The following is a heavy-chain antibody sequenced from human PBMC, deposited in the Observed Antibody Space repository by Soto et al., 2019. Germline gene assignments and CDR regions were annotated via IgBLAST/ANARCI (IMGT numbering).Heavy chain of an antibody. Sequence: SETLSLTCAVYGGSFSGYYWSWIRQPPGKGLEWIGEINHSGSTNYNPSLKSRVTISVDTSKNQFSLKLSSVTAADTAVYYCARGSPNYDILTGYPYYYGMDVWGQGTMFTVAS. V-gene: IGHV4-34*01. D-gene: IGHD3-9*01. CDR1: GGSFSGYY. J-gene: IGHJ6*02. CDR3: ARGSPNYDILTGYPYYYGMDV. CDR2: INHSGST.